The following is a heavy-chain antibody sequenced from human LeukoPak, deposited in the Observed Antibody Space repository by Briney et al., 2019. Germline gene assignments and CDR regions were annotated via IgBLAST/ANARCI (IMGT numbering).Heavy chain of an antibody. V-gene: IGHV3-23*01. CDR3: ANGAAAGTPTIGDY. Sequence: GGSLRLSCAASGVSVSSNYISWVRQAPGKGLEWVSVISGSGENTYYADSVKGRFTISRDNFKNTLYLQMNSLRAEDTAVYYRANGAAAGTPTIGDYWGQGTLVTVSS. CDR2: ISGSGENT. CDR1: GVSVSSNY. D-gene: IGHD6-13*01. J-gene: IGHJ4*02.